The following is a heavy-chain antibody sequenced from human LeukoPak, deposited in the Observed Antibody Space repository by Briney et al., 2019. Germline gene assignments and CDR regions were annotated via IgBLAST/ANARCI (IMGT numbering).Heavy chain of an antibody. J-gene: IGHJ4*02. Sequence: ASVKVSCKASGYTFTGYYMHWVRQAPGQGLEWMGWINPNSGGTNYAQKFQGRVTMTKDTSISTAYMELSRLRSDDTAVYYCARKTTYYYDSSGSYGYWGQGTLVTVSS. CDR2: INPNSGGT. D-gene: IGHD3-22*01. CDR3: ARKTTYYYDSSGSYGY. V-gene: IGHV1-2*02. CDR1: GYTFTGYY.